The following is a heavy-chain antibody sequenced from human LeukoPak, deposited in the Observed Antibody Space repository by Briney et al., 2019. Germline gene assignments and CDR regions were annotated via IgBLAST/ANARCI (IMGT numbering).Heavy chain of an antibody. Sequence: ASVKVSCKASGYTFTSYYVHWVRQAPGQGLEWMGIINPSGGSTSYAQKFQGRVTMTRDTSTSTVYMELSSLRSEDTAVYYCARDGSSSSQFGYYYYYMDVWGKGTTVTVSS. CDR2: INPSGGST. V-gene: IGHV1-46*01. CDR1: GYTFTSYY. CDR3: ARDGSSSSQFGYYYYYMDV. D-gene: IGHD6-6*01. J-gene: IGHJ6*03.